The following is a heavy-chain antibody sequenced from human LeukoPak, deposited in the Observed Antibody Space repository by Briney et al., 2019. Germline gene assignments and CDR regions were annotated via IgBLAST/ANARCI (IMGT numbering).Heavy chain of an antibody. Sequence: PGGFLRLCCASAGITFRDYWMSWVRQAPGKGLELVANINQEGGEKDYVDSVKGRFANARDNANNSLYMQMNPLRAEDTAVYFCARLRYTYGKNFDYWGQGALVTVSS. CDR1: GITFRDYW. J-gene: IGHJ4*02. V-gene: IGHV3-7*01. CDR3: ARLRYTYGKNFDY. CDR2: INQEGGEK. D-gene: IGHD5-18*01.